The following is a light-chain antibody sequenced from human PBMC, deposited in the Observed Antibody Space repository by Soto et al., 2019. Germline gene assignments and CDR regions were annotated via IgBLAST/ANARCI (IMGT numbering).Light chain of an antibody. J-gene: IGKJ1*01. CDR3: QQYYSYPQT. CDR2: AAS. Sequence: AIRMTQSPSSFSASTGDRVTITCRASQGISSYLAWYQQKPGKAPKLLIYAASTLQSAVPSRFSGSGSWTYFTLTISCLQSEDFATYYCQQYYSYPQTFGQGTKVEIK. V-gene: IGKV1-8*01. CDR1: QGISSY.